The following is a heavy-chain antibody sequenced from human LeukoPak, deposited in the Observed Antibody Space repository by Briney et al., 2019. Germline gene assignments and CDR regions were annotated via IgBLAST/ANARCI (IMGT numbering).Heavy chain of an antibody. V-gene: IGHV1-69*13. J-gene: IGHJ4*02. D-gene: IGHD6-19*01. CDR2: IIPIFGTA. CDR3: ARDGVAVAGTEID. CDR1: GGTFSSYA. Sequence: GASVKVSCKASGGTFSSYAISWVRQAPGQGLEWMGGIIPIFGTANYAQKFQGRVTITADESTSTAYMELSSLRSEDTAVYYCARDGVAVAGTEIDWGQGTLVTVSS.